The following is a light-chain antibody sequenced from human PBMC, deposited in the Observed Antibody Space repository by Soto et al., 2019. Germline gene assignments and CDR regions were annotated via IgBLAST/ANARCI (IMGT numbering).Light chain of an antibody. CDR2: WAS. Sequence: DIVMTQSPESLAVSLGERATINCKSSQSVIYSLNNMNYLAWYRQKPGQPPQLLIYWASTRESGVPDRFSGSGSGTDFTLTISSLEPEDFAVYYCQQRSNWPPITFGQGTRLEIK. CDR3: QQRSNWPPIT. J-gene: IGKJ5*01. CDR1: QSVIYSLNNMNY. V-gene: IGKV4-1*01.